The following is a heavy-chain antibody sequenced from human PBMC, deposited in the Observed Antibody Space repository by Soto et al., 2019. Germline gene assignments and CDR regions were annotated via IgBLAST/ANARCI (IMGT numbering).Heavy chain of an antibody. J-gene: IGHJ4*02. CDR3: ARDAVAFYYGSGSYKASFDY. CDR2: ISSSSTI. Sequence: GGSLRLSCAASGFTFSSYSMNWVRQAPGKGLEWVSYISSSSTIYYADSVKGRFTISRDNAKNSLYLQMNSLRAEDTAVYYCARDAVAFYYGSGSYKASFDYWGQGTLVTVSS. V-gene: IGHV3-48*01. CDR1: GFTFSSYS. D-gene: IGHD3-10*01.